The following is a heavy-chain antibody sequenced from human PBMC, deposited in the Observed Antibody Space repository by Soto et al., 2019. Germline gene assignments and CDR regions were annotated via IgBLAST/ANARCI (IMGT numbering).Heavy chain of an antibody. CDR1: GGTFSSYA. CDR3: ARDGFGYDFIDY. V-gene: IGHV1-69*13. J-gene: IGHJ4*02. D-gene: IGHD3-3*01. CDR2: IIPIFGTA. Sequence: SVKVSCKASGGTFSSYAISWVRQAPGQGLEWMGGIIPIFGTANYAQKFQGRVTITADESTSTAYMELSSLRSEDTAVYYCARDGFGYDFIDYWGQGTLVTVSS.